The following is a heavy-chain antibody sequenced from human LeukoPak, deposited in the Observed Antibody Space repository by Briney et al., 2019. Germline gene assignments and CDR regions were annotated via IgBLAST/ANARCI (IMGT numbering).Heavy chain of an antibody. CDR2: TDPNGIT. Sequence: GGSLRLSCAASGFTFSNSWMHWVRQAPGKGLVWVSRTDPNGITTYADSVKGRFTISRDNAKNTLYLQMNSLGAEDTAVYYCARVLRYCSGGNCYSGGLGYMDVWGKGTTVTISS. D-gene: IGHD2-15*01. CDR1: GFTFSNSW. CDR3: ARVLRYCSGGNCYSGGLGYMDV. J-gene: IGHJ6*03. V-gene: IGHV3-74*03.